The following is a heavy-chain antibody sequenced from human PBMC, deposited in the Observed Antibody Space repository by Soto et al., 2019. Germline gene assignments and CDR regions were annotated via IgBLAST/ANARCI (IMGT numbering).Heavy chain of an antibody. CDR2: IIPIFGTA. Sequence: SVKVSCKASGGTFSSYAISWVRQAPGQGLEWMGGIIPIFGTANYAQKFQGRVTITADKSTSTAYMELSSLRSEDTAVYYCARATRSYDSSGYFYYWGQGTLVTVSS. V-gene: IGHV1-69*06. CDR3: ARATRSYDSSGYFYY. D-gene: IGHD3-22*01. J-gene: IGHJ4*02. CDR1: GGTFSSYA.